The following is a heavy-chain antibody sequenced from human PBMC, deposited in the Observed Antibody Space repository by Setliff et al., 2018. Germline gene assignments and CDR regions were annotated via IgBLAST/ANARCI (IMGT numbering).Heavy chain of an antibody. CDR2: INHSGST. CDR3: TVYNTGSSKDHY. J-gene: IGHJ4*02. CDR1: GGSLSTYY. D-gene: IGHD2-8*02. V-gene: IGHV4-34*01. Sequence: SETLSLTCAVYGGSLSTYYWIWIRQPPGKGLEWIGEINHSGSTNYNPSLKSRVTISVDTSKYQFSLKLSSVTAADTALYYCTVYNTGSSKDHYWGQGTPVTVSS.